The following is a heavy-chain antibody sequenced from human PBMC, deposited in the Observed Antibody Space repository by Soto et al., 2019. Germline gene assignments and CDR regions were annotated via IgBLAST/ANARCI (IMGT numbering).Heavy chain of an antibody. D-gene: IGHD5-12*01. CDR1: GYSFTSYW. CDR3: ARLSIYSGYDYGSEFGYYFDY. Sequence: GESLKISCKGSGYSFTSYWIGWVRQMPGKGLEWMGIIYPGDSDTRYSPSFQGQVTISADKSISTAYLQWSSLKASDTAMYYCARLSIYSGYDYGSEFGYYFDYWGQGTLVTVSS. J-gene: IGHJ4*02. CDR2: IYPGDSDT. V-gene: IGHV5-51*01.